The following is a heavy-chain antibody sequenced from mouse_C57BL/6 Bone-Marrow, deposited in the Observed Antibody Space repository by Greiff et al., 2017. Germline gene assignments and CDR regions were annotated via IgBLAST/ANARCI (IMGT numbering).Heavy chain of an antibody. CDR2: INPGSGGT. J-gene: IGHJ4*01. D-gene: IGHD2-3*01. Sequence: QVQLQQSGAELVRPGTSVKVSCKASGYAFTNYLIEWVKQRPGQGLEWIGVINPGSGGTNYNEKFKGKATLTADKSSSTAYMQLSSLTSEDSAVYFCARRIYDGYHYAMDYWGQGTSVTVSS. CDR3: ARRIYDGYHYAMDY. CDR1: GYAFTNYL. V-gene: IGHV1-54*01.